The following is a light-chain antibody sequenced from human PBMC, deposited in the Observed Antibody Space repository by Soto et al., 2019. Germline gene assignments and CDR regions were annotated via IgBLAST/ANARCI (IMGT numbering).Light chain of an antibody. CDR1: QSISSY. CDR2: DAS. V-gene: IGKV1-5*01. Sequence: DIQMTQSPSSLSASVGDRVTITCRASQSISSYLNWYQQKPGKAPKFLIYDASSLESGVPSRFNGSGSGTEFTLTISSLQPADFASYYCQQYNTYWTFGQGTKVDIK. CDR3: QQYNTYWT. J-gene: IGKJ1*01.